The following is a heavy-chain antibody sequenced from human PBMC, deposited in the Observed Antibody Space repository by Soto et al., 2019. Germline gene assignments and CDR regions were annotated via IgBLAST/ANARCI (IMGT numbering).Heavy chain of an antibody. CDR3: ARASGRYDILTGYSPTLYYYGMDV. CDR1: GYTLTSYY. D-gene: IGHD3-9*01. Sequence: ASVKVSCKASGYTLTSYYMHWVRQAPGQGLEWMGIINPSGGSTSYAQKFQGRVTMTRDTSTSTVYMELSSLRSEDTAVYYCARASGRYDILTGYSPTLYYYGMDVWGQGTTVTVSS. J-gene: IGHJ6*02. V-gene: IGHV1-46*01. CDR2: INPSGGST.